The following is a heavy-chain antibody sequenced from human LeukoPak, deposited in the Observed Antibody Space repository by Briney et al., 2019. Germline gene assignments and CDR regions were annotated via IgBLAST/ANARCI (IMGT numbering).Heavy chain of an antibody. V-gene: IGHV4-34*01. Sequence: SETLSLTCAVYGGSFSGYYWSWIRRPPGKGLEWIGEINYSGSTNYNPSLKSRVTISVDTSKNQFSLKLSSVTAADTAVYYCARARYSSSWWDFDYWGQGTLVTVSS. CDR1: GGSFSGYY. J-gene: IGHJ4*02. CDR3: ARARYSSSWWDFDY. CDR2: INYSGST. D-gene: IGHD6-13*01.